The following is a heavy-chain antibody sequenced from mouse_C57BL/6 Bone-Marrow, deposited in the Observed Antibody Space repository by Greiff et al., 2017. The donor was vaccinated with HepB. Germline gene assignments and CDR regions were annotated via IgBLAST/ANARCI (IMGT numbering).Heavy chain of an antibody. CDR1: GYTFTDYE. CDR2: IDPETGGT. CDR3: TREGNVEAMDY. D-gene: IGHD2-1*01. V-gene: IGHV1-15*01. J-gene: IGHJ4*01. Sequence: QVQLKESGAELVRPGASVTLSCKASGYTFTDYEMHWVKQTPVHGLEWIGAIDPETGGTAYNQKFKGKAILTADKSTSTAYMELRSLTSEDSAVYYCTREGNVEAMDYWGQGTSVTVSS.